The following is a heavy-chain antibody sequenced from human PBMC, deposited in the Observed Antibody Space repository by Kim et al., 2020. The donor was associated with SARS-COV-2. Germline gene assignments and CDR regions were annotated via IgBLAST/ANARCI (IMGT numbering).Heavy chain of an antibody. CDR3: ARDVWGSGSYPPYGMDV. V-gene: IGHV4-31*03. J-gene: IGHJ6*02. CDR2: IYYSGST. Sequence: SETLSLTCTVSGGSISSGGYYWSWIRQHPGKGLEWIGYIYYSGSTYYNPSLKSRVTISVDTSKNQFSLKLSSVTAADTAVYYCARDVWGSGSYPPYGMDVWGQGTTVTVSS. CDR1: GGSISSGGYY. D-gene: IGHD3-10*01.